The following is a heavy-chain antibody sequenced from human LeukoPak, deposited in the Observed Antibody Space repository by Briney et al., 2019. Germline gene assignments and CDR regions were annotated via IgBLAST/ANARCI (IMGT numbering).Heavy chain of an antibody. CDR2: INPDGTTT. CDR3: AKDLSWNTADR. Sequence: GGSLRLSCVASGFAFSNYWMHWLRQASGKAPVWVSRINPDGTTTDYADSVKGRLTISRDNAKHMVFLQMNGLRADDTALYYCAKDLSWNTADRWGQGILVTVSS. J-gene: IGHJ5*02. CDR1: GFAFSNYW. D-gene: IGHD1/OR15-1a*01. V-gene: IGHV3-74*01.